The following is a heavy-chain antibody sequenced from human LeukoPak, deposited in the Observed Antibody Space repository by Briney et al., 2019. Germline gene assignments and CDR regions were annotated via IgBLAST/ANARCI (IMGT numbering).Heavy chain of an antibody. V-gene: IGHV1-2*06. Sequence: ASVKVSCKASGYTFTGYYMHWVRQSPGQGLEWMGRINPNSGGTNYAQKFQGRVTMTRYTYISTDYMELSRMRSDDTAVYYCARVGPIVGANDYWGQGTLVTVSS. CDR3: ARVGPIVGANDY. CDR2: INPNSGGT. CDR1: GYTFTGYY. J-gene: IGHJ4*02. D-gene: IGHD1-26*01.